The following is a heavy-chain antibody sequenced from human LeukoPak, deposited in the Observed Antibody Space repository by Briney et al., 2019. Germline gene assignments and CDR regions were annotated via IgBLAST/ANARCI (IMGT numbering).Heavy chain of an antibody. CDR1: GFTFSTYS. CDR2: ISSSSSFI. Sequence: GGSLRLSCAASGFTFSTYSMNWVRQAPGKGLEWVSSISSSSSFIYYADSVKGRFTISRDNAKNSVYLQVNSLRAEDTAVYYCARGMTMVRGIIDYWGQGTLVTVSS. CDR3: ARGMTMVRGIIDY. D-gene: IGHD3-10*01. J-gene: IGHJ4*02. V-gene: IGHV3-21*06.